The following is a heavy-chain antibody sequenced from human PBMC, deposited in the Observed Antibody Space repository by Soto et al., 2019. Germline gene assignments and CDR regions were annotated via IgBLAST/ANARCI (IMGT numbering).Heavy chain of an antibody. CDR3: ARGRVRAGDAFDI. J-gene: IGHJ3*02. Sequence: SETLSLTCAVFGGSFSDNYWSWVRQSPGTGLEWLGEINHSGSTNYNPSLKSRVTISVDTSKNQFSLKLSSVTAADTAVYYCARGRVRAGDAFDIWGQGTMVTVSS. CDR2: INHSGST. CDR1: GGSFSDNY. D-gene: IGHD6-19*01. V-gene: IGHV4-34*01.